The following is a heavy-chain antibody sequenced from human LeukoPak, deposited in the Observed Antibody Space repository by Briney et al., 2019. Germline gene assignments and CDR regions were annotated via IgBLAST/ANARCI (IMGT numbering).Heavy chain of an antibody. CDR1: GGPISGHY. Sequence: PSETLSLTCTVSGGPISGHYWSWIRQPAGKGLEWIGRIHTSDSTNYNPSLKSRVIMSADTSKNQFSLNLSSMTAADTAVYYCARDSGVTGTGGLFDYWGQGTLVTVSS. D-gene: IGHD1-20*01. V-gene: IGHV4-4*07. CDR2: IHTSDST. J-gene: IGHJ4*02. CDR3: ARDSGVTGTGGLFDY.